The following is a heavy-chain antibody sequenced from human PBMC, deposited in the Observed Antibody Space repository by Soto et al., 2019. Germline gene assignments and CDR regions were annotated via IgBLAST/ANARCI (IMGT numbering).Heavy chain of an antibody. CDR1: GFPFRRYE. V-gene: IGHV3-48*03. J-gene: IGHJ4*02. D-gene: IGHD3-3*02. Sequence: VGSLRFSCAASGFPFRRYEMNWVRQPPGKALEWVSYISSSGSIIYYADSVKGRFTISRDNAKNSLFLQMNSLRVEDTAVYYCARSPFLECNWAQGTLVTVSS. CDR3: ARSPFLECN. CDR2: ISSSGSII.